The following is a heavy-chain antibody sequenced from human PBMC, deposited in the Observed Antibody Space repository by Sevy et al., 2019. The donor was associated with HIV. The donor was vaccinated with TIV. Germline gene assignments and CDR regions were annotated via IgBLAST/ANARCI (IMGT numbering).Heavy chain of an antibody. CDR1: GFSFSSYD. J-gene: IGHJ6*02. Sequence: GGSLRLSCAASGFSFSSYDMHWVRQAPGMGLEWVAVIRYDGSNKHYGDPVKGRFTISRENSKNALYLQMSSLRAEDTAVYYCAREKVDTSMIFVEYYGMDVWGQGTTVTVSS. CDR3: AREKVDTSMIFVEYYGMDV. D-gene: IGHD5-18*01. V-gene: IGHV3-33*01. CDR2: IRYDGSNK.